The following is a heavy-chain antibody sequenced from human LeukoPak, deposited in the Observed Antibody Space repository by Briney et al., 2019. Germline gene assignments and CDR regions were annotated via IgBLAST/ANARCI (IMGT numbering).Heavy chain of an antibody. Sequence: PGRSLRLSCAASGFTFSSYGMHWVRQAPGKGLEWVAVIWYDGSNKYYADSVKGRFTISRDNSKNTLYLRMNSLRAEDTAVYYCAKLGLYGSGSYWDYWGQGTLVTVSS. D-gene: IGHD3-10*01. CDR2: IWYDGSNK. CDR1: GFTFSSYG. CDR3: AKLGLYGSGSYWDY. V-gene: IGHV3-33*06. J-gene: IGHJ4*02.